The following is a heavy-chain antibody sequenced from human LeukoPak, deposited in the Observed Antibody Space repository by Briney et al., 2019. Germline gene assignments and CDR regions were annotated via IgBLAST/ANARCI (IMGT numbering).Heavy chain of an antibody. J-gene: IGHJ4*02. CDR1: GYTFTSYA. CDR2: INAGNGNT. Sequence: ASVTVSCKASGYTFTSYAMHWVRQAPGQRLEWMGWINAGNGNTKYSQKFQGRVTITRDTSASTAYMELSSLRSEDTAVYYCARDLYSDYTYYFDYWGQGTLVTVSS. D-gene: IGHD4-11*01. CDR3: ARDLYSDYTYYFDY. V-gene: IGHV1-3*01.